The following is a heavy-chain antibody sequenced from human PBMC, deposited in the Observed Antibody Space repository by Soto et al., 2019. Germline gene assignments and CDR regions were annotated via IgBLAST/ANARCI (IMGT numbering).Heavy chain of an antibody. Sequence: GGSLRLSCAASGFTFSSYSMHWVRQAPGKGLEWVSSISSRSRSIYYADSQKGRFTISRDNTKNSLYLQMNNLRAKDTAVYYCARPDYYDSYVDYWGQGTLVTVSS. J-gene: IGHJ4*02. CDR1: GFTFSSYS. CDR2: ISSRSRSI. CDR3: ARPDYYDSYVDY. D-gene: IGHD3-22*01. V-gene: IGHV3-21*01.